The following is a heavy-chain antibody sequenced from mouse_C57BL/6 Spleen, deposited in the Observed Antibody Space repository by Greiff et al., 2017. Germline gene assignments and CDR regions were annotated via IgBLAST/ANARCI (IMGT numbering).Heavy chain of an antibody. D-gene: IGHD1-1*01. CDR1: YTFTDYYM. CDR2: YPGSGNTY. Sequence: VQLKQSGPELVKPGASVKMSCKASGYTFTDYYMHWVKQKPGKGLEWIGEIYPGSGNTYYNEKFKGKATLTADTSSSTAYMQLSSLTSEDSAVYFSERRGFTVVDNFDYWGQGTTLTVSS. J-gene: IGHJ2*01. CDR3: RRGFTVVDNFDY. V-gene: IGHV1-83*01.